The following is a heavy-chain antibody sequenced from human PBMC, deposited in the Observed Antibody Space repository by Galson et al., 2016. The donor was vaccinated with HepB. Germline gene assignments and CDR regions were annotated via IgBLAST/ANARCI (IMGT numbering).Heavy chain of an antibody. CDR2: ITSSGGLS. V-gene: IGHV3-11*01. CDR1: GFTFSETY. Sequence: SLRLSCAASGFTFSETYMTWIRQAPGKGLEWISYITSSGGLSYYADSMEGRFTISRDHAKNSVYLQINSLRAEDTAVYYCASHGFYGSLDNWGQGTLVTVSS. CDR3: ASHGFYGSLDN. J-gene: IGHJ4*02. D-gene: IGHD3-16*01.